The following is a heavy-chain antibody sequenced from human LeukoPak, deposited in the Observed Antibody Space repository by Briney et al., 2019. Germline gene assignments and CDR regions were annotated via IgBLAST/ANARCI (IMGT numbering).Heavy chain of an antibody. Sequence: PGGSLRLSCAASGFTFSNAWMSWIRQPPGKGLEWIGYIYYSGSTNYNPSLKSRVTISVDTSKNQFSLKLSSVTAADTAVYYCARELYSSSAGYYFDYWGQGTLVTVSS. CDR2: IYYSGST. V-gene: IGHV4-59*01. CDR3: ARELYSSSAGYYFDY. J-gene: IGHJ4*02. CDR1: GFTFSNAW. D-gene: IGHD6-6*01.